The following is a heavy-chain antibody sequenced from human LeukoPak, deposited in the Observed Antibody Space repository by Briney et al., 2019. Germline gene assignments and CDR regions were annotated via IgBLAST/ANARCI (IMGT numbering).Heavy chain of an antibody. V-gene: IGHV3-74*01. D-gene: IGHD1-26*01. Sequence: GGSLRLSCAASGFTFSCYWMHWVRQAPGKGLVWVSRINGGGSATNYADSVEGRFTISRDNAKNTLYLQMNSLRAEDTAVYYCATRGSYSFSPHDYWGQGTLVTVSS. CDR3: ATRGSYSFSPHDY. CDR1: GFTFSCYW. CDR2: INGGGSAT. J-gene: IGHJ4*02.